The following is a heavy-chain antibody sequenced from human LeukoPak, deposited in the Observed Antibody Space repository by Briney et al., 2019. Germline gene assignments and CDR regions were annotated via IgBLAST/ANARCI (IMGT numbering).Heavy chain of an antibody. CDR2: INHSGTT. CDR3: ARGTGSHSSGLDS. D-gene: IGHD6-19*01. V-gene: IGHV4-34*01. CDR1: GGSFSDYY. J-gene: IGHJ4*02. Sequence: SETLSLTCAVYGGSFSDYYWSWIRQPPGKGLEWIGKINHSGTTNCNPSLKSRVTISIDTSKNQFSLKLSSVTAADTAVYYCARGTGSHSSGLDSWGQGTLVTVSS.